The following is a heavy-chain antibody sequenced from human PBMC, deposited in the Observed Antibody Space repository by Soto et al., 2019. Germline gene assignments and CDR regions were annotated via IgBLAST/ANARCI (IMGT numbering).Heavy chain of an antibody. D-gene: IGHD2-15*01. CDR3: VRGRYCLTGRCFPNWFDS. CDR1: GDSISTVDYF. Sequence: SETLSLTCSVSGDSISTVDYFWAWIRQPPGQALEYIGYIYKSATTYYNPSFESRVAISLDTSKSQFSLNVTSVTAADTAVYFCVRGRYCLTGRCFPNWFDSWGQGTLVTVSS. J-gene: IGHJ5*01. CDR2: IYKSATT. V-gene: IGHV4-30-4*01.